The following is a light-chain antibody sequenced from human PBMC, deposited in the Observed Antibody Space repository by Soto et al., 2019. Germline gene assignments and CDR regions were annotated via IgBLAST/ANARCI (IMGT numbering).Light chain of an antibody. CDR3: SSYTSSSTLV. CDR2: EVS. CDR1: SSDVGGYNY. J-gene: IGLJ1*01. Sequence: QCLLTQAASVSGSPGQSITISCTGTSSDVGGYNYVSWYQQHPGKAPKLMIYEVSNRPSGVSNRFSGSKSGNTASLTISGLQAEDEADYYCSSYTSSSTLVFGTGTKVTVL. V-gene: IGLV2-14*01.